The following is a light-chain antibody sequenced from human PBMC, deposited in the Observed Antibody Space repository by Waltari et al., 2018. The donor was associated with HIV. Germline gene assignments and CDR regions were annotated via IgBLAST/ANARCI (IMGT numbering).Light chain of an antibody. CDR2: DVS. CDR1: QTVSGS. CDR3: HHRSNWPLHT. V-gene: IGKV3-11*01. Sequence: ALTQSPDTLFLFPRERATLPSWASQTVSGSLAWYQHRPGQPPRLLIYDVSKRATDIPGRFSGSGSGTDLTLTISSLQPDDFAVYYCHHRSNWPLHTLGQGTKLEI. J-gene: IGKJ2*01.